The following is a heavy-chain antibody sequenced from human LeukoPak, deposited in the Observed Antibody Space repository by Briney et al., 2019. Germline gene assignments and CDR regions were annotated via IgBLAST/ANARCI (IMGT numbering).Heavy chain of an antibody. CDR1: GFTFSAYS. V-gene: IGHV3-21*01. D-gene: IGHD3-3*01. CDR2: ISSTGSYI. Sequence: GGSLRLSCAASGFTFSAYSMTWVRQAPGKGLEWVSSISSTGSYIYYADSVKGRFTLSRDNAKNSLSLQMNSLRAEDTAVYSCARSLSGYYVGNYYYYYMDVWGKGTTVSVSS. CDR3: ARSLSGYYVGNYYYYYMDV. J-gene: IGHJ6*03.